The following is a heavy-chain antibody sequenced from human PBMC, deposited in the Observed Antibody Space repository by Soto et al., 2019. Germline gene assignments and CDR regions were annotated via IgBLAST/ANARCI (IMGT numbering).Heavy chain of an antibody. D-gene: IGHD5-12*01. J-gene: IGHJ6*02. CDR2: IYYSGNT. V-gene: IGHV4-31*03. CDR1: GGSIRSGGYY. Sequence: SETLSLTCTVSGGSIRSGGYYWSWVRQNPRRGLEWIGNIYYSGNTYYNPSLKSRLTISVDTSKNQFSLNLSSVTAADTAVYYCARDRLVATAGTARHYFGLDVWGQGTTVTVSS. CDR3: ARDRLVATAGTARHYFGLDV.